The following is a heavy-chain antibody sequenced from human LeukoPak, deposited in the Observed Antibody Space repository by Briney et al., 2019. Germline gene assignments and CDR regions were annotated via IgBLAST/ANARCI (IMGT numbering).Heavy chain of an antibody. D-gene: IGHD6-19*01. CDR1: GFTFSSYA. CDR2: ISGSGGST. V-gene: IGHV3-23*01. J-gene: IGHJ6*02. Sequence: AGGSLRLSCAASGFTFSSYAMSWVRQAPGKGLEWVSAISGSGGSTYYAGSVKGRFTISRDNSKNTLYLQMDSLRAEDTAVYYCAKRGAVAGMGGSYYYYGMDVWGQGTTVTVSS. CDR3: AKRGAVAGMGGSYYYYGMDV.